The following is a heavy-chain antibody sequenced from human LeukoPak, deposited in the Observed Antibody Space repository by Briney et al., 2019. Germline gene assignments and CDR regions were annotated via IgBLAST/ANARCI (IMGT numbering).Heavy chain of an antibody. Sequence: GASVKVSCTASGGTFTSYAISWVRQAPGQGLEWMGGIIPIFGTANYAQKFQGRVTVTADKSTSTAYMELSSLRSEDTAVYYCARALKYYDILTGSNWFDPWGQGTLVTVSS. CDR2: IIPIFGTA. CDR1: GGTFTSYA. CDR3: ARALKYYDILTGSNWFDP. V-gene: IGHV1-69*06. J-gene: IGHJ5*02. D-gene: IGHD3-9*01.